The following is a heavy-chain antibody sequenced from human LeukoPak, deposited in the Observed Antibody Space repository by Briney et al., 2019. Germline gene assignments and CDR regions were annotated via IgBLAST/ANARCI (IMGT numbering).Heavy chain of an antibody. CDR2: IRYDGSNK. Sequence: GGSLRLSCAASGFTFSSYGMHWVRQAPGKGLEWVAFIRYDGSNKYYADSVKGRFTISRDNSKNTLYLQMNRLRAEDTAVYYCAKDFGDIVVVPAAMGYYYMDVWGKGTTVTVSS. CDR3: AKDFGDIVVVPAAMGYYYMDV. D-gene: IGHD2-2*01. V-gene: IGHV3-30*02. CDR1: GFTFSSYG. J-gene: IGHJ6*03.